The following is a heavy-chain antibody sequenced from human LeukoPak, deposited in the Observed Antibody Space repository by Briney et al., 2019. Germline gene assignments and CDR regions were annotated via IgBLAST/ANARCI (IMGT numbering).Heavy chain of an antibody. CDR2: INPNSGGT. CDR3: ARVASGSYFD. CDR1: GYTFTDYY. D-gene: IGHD1-26*01. V-gene: IGHV1-2*02. J-gene: IGHJ4*02. Sequence: GASVKVSCKASGYTFTDYYIHWVRQAPGQGLEWMGWINPNSGGTNYAQKFQGRVTMTRDMSTSTVYMELSSLRSEDTAVYYCARVASGSYFDWGQGTLVTVSS.